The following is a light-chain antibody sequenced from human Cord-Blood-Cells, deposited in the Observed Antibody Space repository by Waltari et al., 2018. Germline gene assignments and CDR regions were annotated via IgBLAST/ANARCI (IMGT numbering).Light chain of an antibody. CDR3: SSYTSSSTYV. CDR1: CSDVGGYNY. CDR2: EVS. V-gene: IGLV2-14*01. J-gene: IGLJ1*01. Sequence: QSALTQPASVSGSPGQSITISCTGTCSDVGGYNYVSCYQQPPGKAPKLMIYEVSNRPSGVSNRFSGSKSGNTASLTISGLQAEYEADYYCSSYTSSSTYVFGTGTKVTVL.